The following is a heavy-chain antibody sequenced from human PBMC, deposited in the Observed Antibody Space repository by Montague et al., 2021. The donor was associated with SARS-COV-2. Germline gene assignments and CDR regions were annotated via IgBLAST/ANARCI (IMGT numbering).Heavy chain of an antibody. Sequence: SETLSLTCEVSGGSISSYYWSWIRQSPGKGLEWIGYVHYTGSTKYNPSLKTRVTLTLDTPKNHFSLKLSSVTAADTAVYYCARAQNICFIANCVNYFEVWGLGALVTVSS. D-gene: IGHD2-15*01. V-gene: IGHV4-59*01. J-gene: IGHJ4*02. CDR1: GGSISSYY. CDR3: ARAQNICFIANCVNYFEV. CDR2: VHYTGST.